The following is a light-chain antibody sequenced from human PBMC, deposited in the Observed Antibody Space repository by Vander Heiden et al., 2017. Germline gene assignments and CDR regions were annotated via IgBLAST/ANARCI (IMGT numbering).Light chain of an antibody. CDR3: QVWDGISDHPNWV. CDR1: YIGDKR. J-gene: IGLJ3*02. Sequence: SYVLTQPPSVSVAPGQTARITCGGNYIGDKRVHWYQLKPGQAPVLVVYDGSDRPSGIPERFSGSNSGNTATLTISRVEAGDEADYYCQVWDGISDHPNWVFGGGTKLTVL. V-gene: IGLV3-21*02. CDR2: DGS.